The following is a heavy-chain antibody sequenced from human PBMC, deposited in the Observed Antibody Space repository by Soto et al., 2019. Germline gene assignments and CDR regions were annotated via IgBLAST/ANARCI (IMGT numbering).Heavy chain of an antibody. V-gene: IGHV3-23*01. CDR1: VFMFDNYA. CDR3: ARWSYCDITACDKFFDK. CDR2: ISEGGGST. J-gene: IGHJ4*02. Sequence: WWSLRLSCSVSVFMFDNYAMAWFRQAPGKGLEWVSSISEGGGSTYYADSVKGLFTFSRDNSKDTMYLQLNNLTPDDAAIYYCARWSYCDITACDKFFDKWGQGTMVTVSS. D-gene: IGHD2-21*01.